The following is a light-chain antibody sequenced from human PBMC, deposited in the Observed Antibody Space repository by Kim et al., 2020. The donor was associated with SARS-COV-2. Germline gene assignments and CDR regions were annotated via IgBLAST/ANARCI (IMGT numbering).Light chain of an antibody. Sequence: QRVTISCTGSTSNIGAGYDVHWYQQLPPTAPKRLIYGNNNRPSGVPDRFSGSKSGTSASLAITGLQAEDEADYYCQSYDSTLSGYVFGSGTQVTVL. J-gene: IGLJ1*01. CDR1: TSNIGAGYD. CDR3: QSYDSTLSGYV. CDR2: GNN. V-gene: IGLV1-40*01.